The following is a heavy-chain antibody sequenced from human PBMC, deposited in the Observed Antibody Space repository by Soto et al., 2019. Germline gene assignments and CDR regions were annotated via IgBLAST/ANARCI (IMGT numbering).Heavy chain of an antibody. CDR1: GFTFSSVS. V-gene: IGHV3-48*02. D-gene: IGHD6-19*01. Sequence: EVQLVESGGGVVQRGGSLSLSCAASGFTFSSVSMNWDRQPPGRGLEWISYIGGRGRLISYAASVQGRFAISRDNAHTSPYLQMDSLRDEDTAVYYCAIDLGWAFDCWGQGTVVTVSS. J-gene: IGHJ4*02. CDR2: IGGRGRLI. CDR3: AIDLGWAFDC.